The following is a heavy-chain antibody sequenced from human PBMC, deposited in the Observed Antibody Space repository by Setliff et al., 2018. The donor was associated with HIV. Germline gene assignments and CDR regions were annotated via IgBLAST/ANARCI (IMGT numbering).Heavy chain of an antibody. CDR1: GFTVSSSY. J-gene: IGHJ6*03. D-gene: IGHD1-1*01. CDR3: TTVADNWNDDYYYYMDV. V-gene: IGHV3-15*01. CDR2: IKSKTDGGTT. Sequence: GALRLSCEASGFTVSSSYMAWVRQAPGKGLEWVGRIKSKTDGGTTDYAAPVKGRFTISRDDSKNTLYLQMNSLKTEDTAVYYCTTVADNWNDDYYYYMDVWGKGTTVTVSS.